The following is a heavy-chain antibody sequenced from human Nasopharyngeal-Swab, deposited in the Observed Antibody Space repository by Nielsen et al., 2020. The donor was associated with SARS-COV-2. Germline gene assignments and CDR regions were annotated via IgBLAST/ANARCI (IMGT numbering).Heavy chain of an antibody. CDR1: GYSFSDCW. V-gene: IGHV5-51*01. Sequence: GGSLRLSCKGSGYSFSDCWIAWVRQMPGKGLEWMGIIYPGDFDTIYSPSFQGQVAISVDKSISTAYLHWSSLKASDTAMYYCARSHTGISDPLYSDSWGQGTLVIVSS. D-gene: IGHD1-26*01. J-gene: IGHJ4*02. CDR2: IYPGDFDT. CDR3: ARSHTGISDPLYSDS.